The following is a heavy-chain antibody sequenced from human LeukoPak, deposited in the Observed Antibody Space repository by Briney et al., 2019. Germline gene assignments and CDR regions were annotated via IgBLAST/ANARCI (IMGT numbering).Heavy chain of an antibody. CDR2: IYYSGST. J-gene: IGHJ4*02. CDR3: ARQQLFFDY. Sequence: PSETLSLTCTVSGGSISGFYWSWIRQPPGKGLEWIGYIYYSGSTNYNPSLKSRVTISVDTSKNQFSLKLSSVTAADTAVYYCARQQLFFDYWGQGTLVTVSS. V-gene: IGHV4-59*01. D-gene: IGHD6-13*01. CDR1: GGSISGFY.